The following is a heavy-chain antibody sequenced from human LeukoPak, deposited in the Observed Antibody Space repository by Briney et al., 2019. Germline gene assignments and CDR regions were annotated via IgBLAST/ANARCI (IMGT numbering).Heavy chain of an antibody. CDR3: ARGRGRELLGDDAFDI. J-gene: IGHJ3*02. Sequence: GASVKVSCKASGYTFTSYDINWVRQAPGQGLEWMGWMNPNSGNTGYAQKFQGRVTITRNTSISTAYMELSSLRSEDTAVYYCARGRGRELLGDDAFDIWGQGTMVTVSS. V-gene: IGHV1-8*03. CDR1: GYTFTSYD. CDR2: MNPNSGNT. D-gene: IGHD1-26*01.